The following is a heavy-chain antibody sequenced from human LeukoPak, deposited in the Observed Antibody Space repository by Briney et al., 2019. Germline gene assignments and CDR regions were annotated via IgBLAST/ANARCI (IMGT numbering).Heavy chain of an antibody. D-gene: IGHD3-3*01. J-gene: IGHJ4*02. Sequence: GASVKVSCKASGYTFTGYYMHWVRQAPGQGLEWMGWINPNSGGTNYAQKFQGRVTMTRDTSISTAYMELSRLRSDDTAVYYCATVPKLRFLEWPFDYWGRGTLVTVSS. CDR2: INPNSGGT. CDR1: GYTFTGYY. CDR3: ATVPKLRFLEWPFDY. V-gene: IGHV1-2*02.